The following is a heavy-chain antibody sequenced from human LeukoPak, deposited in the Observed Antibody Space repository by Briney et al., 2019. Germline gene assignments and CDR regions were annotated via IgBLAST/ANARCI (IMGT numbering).Heavy chain of an antibody. CDR3: ARGLQENLAWLTAFSAFDI. D-gene: IGHD6-19*01. J-gene: IGHJ3*02. Sequence: ASVKVSCKASGYTFNTFGITWVRRAPGQGLEWLGWIAVYNGDTNYAQKFQGRVTLTTDTSTRTAYMELRSLRSDDTAVYYCARGLQENLAWLTAFSAFDIWGQGTMVTVSS. CDR2: IAVYNGDT. V-gene: IGHV1-18*01. CDR1: GYTFNTFG.